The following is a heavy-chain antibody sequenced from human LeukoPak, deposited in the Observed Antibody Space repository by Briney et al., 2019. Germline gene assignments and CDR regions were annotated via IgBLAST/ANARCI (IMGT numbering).Heavy chain of an antibody. CDR3: ARSAMIVVVTTLDY. Sequence: GGSLRLSCAASGFTFSSYAMHWVRQAPGKGLEWVAVISYDGSSKYYADSVKGRFTISRDNSKNTLYLQMSSLRAEDTAVYYCARSAMIVVVTTLDYWGQGTLVTVSS. D-gene: IGHD3-22*01. CDR2: ISYDGSSK. CDR1: GFTFSSYA. J-gene: IGHJ4*02. V-gene: IGHV3-30-3*01.